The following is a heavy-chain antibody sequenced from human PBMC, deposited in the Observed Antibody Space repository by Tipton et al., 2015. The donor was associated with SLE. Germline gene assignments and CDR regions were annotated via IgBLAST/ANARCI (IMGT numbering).Heavy chain of an antibody. J-gene: IGHJ4*02. D-gene: IGHD3-10*01. CDR3: ARGEKEFGECYFDY. CDR2: IYYSGST. V-gene: IGHV4-38-2*01. CDR1: GYSISSGYY. Sequence: TLSLTCAVSGYSISSGYYWGWIRQPPGKGLEWIGSIYYSGSTYYNPSLKSRVNISVDTSKNQFSLKLSSVTAADTAVYYCARGEKEFGECYFDYWGQGTRVTVSS.